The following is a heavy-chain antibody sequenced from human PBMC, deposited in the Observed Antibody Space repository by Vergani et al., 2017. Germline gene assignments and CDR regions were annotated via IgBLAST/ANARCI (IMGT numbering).Heavy chain of an antibody. CDR3: TRDRLDDSSAYIDY. CDR1: GFTLGDYD. J-gene: IGHJ4*02. Sequence: EVHLVESGGGLVQPGRSLRLSCSGSGFTLGDYDMTWVRQAPGKGLEWVAFIWSKPYGGTTEYAASVKGRFTISRDDSKSIAYLQMSSLKAEDTAVYYCTRDRLDDSSAYIDYWGQGTLVTVSP. D-gene: IGHD4-11*01. V-gene: IGHV3-49*04. CDR2: IWSKPYGGTT.